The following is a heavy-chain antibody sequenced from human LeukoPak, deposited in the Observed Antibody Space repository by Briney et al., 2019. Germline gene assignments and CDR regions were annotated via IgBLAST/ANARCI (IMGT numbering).Heavy chain of an antibody. CDR3: ASRSIFGVVTTDAFDI. CDR1: GGSISSGDYY. CDR2: IYYSGST. Sequence: SETLSLTCTVSGGSISSGDYYWSWIRQPPGKGLEWIRYIYYSGSTYYNPFLKSRVTISVDTSKNQFSLKLSSVTAADTAVYYCASRSIFGVVTTDAFDIWGQGTMVTVSS. D-gene: IGHD3-3*01. V-gene: IGHV4-30-4*08. J-gene: IGHJ3*02.